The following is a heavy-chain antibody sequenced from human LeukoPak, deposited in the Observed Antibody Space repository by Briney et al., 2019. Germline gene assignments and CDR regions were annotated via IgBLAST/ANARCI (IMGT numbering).Heavy chain of an antibody. V-gene: IGHV1-69*13. Sequence: EASVKVSCKASGGTFSSYAISWVRQAPGQGLEWMGGIIPILGTANYAQKFQGRVTITADESTSTAYMELSSLRSEDTAVYYCATTYYYDSSGYPGSNYFDYWGQGTLVTVSS. CDR1: GGTFSSYA. D-gene: IGHD3-22*01. CDR3: ATTYYYDSSGYPGSNYFDY. J-gene: IGHJ4*02. CDR2: IIPILGTA.